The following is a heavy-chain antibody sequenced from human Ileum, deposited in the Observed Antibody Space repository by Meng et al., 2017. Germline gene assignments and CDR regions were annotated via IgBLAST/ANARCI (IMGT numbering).Heavy chain of an antibody. CDR1: GFPFTTYA. CDR2: MDSGGSGT. CDR3: ASGHSPDY. Sequence: GGPLRLSCAASGFPFTTYAMSWVRQAPGKGLEWVSGMDSGGSGTYYADSVKGRFTIARDNSKNTLYMQMNSLRVDDTAVYNCASGHSPDYWGQGTLVTVSS. V-gene: IGHV3-23*03. J-gene: IGHJ4*02. D-gene: IGHD6-13*01.